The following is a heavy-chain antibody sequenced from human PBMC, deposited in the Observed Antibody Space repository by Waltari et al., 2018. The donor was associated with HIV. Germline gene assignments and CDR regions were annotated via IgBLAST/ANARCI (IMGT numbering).Heavy chain of an antibody. D-gene: IGHD4-4*01. Sequence: QVQLVQFGTEVKKAGASVKVSCKTSGYTFTEYGISWVRQAPGQGLEWMGWISPYNGDANYAQKLQGRVTMTTDTSTKTAYREVRSLRSDDTAVYYCARQGLQYSDGMDVWGHGTTVTVSS. V-gene: IGHV1-18*01. CDR3: ARQGLQYSDGMDV. CDR1: GYTFTEYG. CDR2: ISPYNGDA. J-gene: IGHJ6*02.